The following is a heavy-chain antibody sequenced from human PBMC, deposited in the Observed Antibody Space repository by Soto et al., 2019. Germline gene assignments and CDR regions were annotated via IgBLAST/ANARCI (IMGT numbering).Heavy chain of an antibody. CDR2: IYNSVIT. J-gene: IGHJ5*02. CDR1: GASVSSGTQY. CDR3: ARDPVDGYAFFDS. V-gene: IGHV4-61*01. D-gene: IGHD5-12*01. Sequence: SETLSLTCTVSGASVSSGTQYWSWIRQPPGKRLEWIGFIYNSVITNYSPSLKGRVSISADTSRNQFSLKVTSVTAADTAVYWCARDPVDGYAFFDSWGQG.